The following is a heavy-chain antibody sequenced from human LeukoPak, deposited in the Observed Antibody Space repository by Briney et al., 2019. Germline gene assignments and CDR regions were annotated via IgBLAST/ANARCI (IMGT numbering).Heavy chain of an antibody. CDR2: ISGDGVNT. V-gene: IGHV3-23*01. CDR1: GFTFSGYA. Sequence: GGSLRLSCAASGFTFSGYAMSWVRQAPGKGLEWVSAISGDGVNTYYADSVKGRFSISRDMSKNTLYLQVNSLRADDTAVYYCARHPRGYCSGGSCYDGSFDYWGQGTLVTVSS. D-gene: IGHD2-15*01. CDR3: ARHPRGYCSGGSCYDGSFDY. J-gene: IGHJ4*02.